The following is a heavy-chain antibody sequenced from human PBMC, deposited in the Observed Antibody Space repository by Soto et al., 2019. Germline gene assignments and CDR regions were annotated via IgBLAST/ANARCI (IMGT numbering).Heavy chain of an antibody. J-gene: IGHJ3*02. CDR1: GGSISSYY. Sequence: SETLSLTCTVSGGSISSYYWSWIRQPPGKGLDWIGYIYYSGSTNYNPSLKSRVTISVDTSKNQFSLKLSSVTAADTAVYYCARHGPRYCSGGSCRNDAFDIWGQGTMVTVSS. CDR3: ARHGPRYCSGGSCRNDAFDI. D-gene: IGHD2-15*01. CDR2: IYYSGST. V-gene: IGHV4-59*08.